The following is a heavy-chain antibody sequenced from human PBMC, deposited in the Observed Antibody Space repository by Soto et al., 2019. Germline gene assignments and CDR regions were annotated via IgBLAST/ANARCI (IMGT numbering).Heavy chain of an antibody. CDR2: ISWNSGSL. D-gene: IGHD6-6*01. Sequence: EVQLVESGGGLVQPGRSLRLSCAASGFTFDDYAMHWVRQAPGKGLEWVSVISWNSGSLGYADSVKGRFTISRDNAKNSLYLQMNSLRAEDTALYYCAKDLGEYRSSSLGAFDIWGQGTMVTVSS. CDR1: GFTFDDYA. J-gene: IGHJ3*02. CDR3: AKDLGEYRSSSLGAFDI. V-gene: IGHV3-9*01.